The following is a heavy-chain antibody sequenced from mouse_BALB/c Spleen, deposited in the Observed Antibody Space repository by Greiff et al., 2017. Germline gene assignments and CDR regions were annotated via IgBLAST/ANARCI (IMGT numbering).Heavy chain of an antibody. D-gene: IGHD2-3*01. CDR3: ARDESDGYFDY. V-gene: IGHV2-6-7*01. CDR1: GFSFTGYG. Sequence: QVQLKESGPGLVAPSQSLSITCTASGFSFTGYGVNWVRQPPGKGLEWLGMIWGDGSTDYNSALKSRLSISKDNSKSQVFLKMNSLQTDDTARYYCARDESDGYFDYWGQGTTLTVSS. CDR2: IWGDGST. J-gene: IGHJ2*01.